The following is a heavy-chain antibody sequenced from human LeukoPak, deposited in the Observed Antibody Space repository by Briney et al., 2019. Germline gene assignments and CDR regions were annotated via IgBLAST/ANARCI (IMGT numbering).Heavy chain of an antibody. V-gene: IGHV4-39*07. CDR3: ARDGSGYSSSWYSFDS. CDR2: IYYTGIT. CDR1: GGSISSSTYY. D-gene: IGHD6-13*01. Sequence: TPSETLSLTCTVSGGSISSSTYYWGWIRQPPGKGLEWIGNIYYTGITYYNPSLKSRVTISVDTSKNQFSLKLSSVTAADTAVYYCARDGSGYSSSWYSFDSWGQGTLVTVSS. J-gene: IGHJ4*02.